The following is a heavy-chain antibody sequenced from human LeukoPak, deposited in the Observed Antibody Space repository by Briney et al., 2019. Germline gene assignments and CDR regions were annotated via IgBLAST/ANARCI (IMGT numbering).Heavy chain of an antibody. V-gene: IGHV1-69*13. D-gene: IGHD2-2*01. CDR3: VRYCSSASCCYAWGHDDFDY. CDR2: IIPIFGTA. J-gene: IGHJ3*01. Sequence: SVKVTCKASGGTFSSYAICWVRQAPGQGLEWMGGIIPIFGTANYAQKFPGRVTIPVDPSTGTSYIELYRLRSEDTAEYYGVRYCSSASCCYAWGHDDFDYWGQGTMVTVSS. CDR1: GGTFSSYA.